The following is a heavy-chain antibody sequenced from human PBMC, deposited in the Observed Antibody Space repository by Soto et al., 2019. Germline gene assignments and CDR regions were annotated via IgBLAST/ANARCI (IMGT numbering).Heavy chain of an antibody. CDR2: ISYDDST. CDR3: AKRSSSSTFDY. CDR1: GFTFSSYA. Sequence: PGGSLRLSCAASGFTFSSYAMHWVRQAPGKGLEWVALISYDDSTYYADSVKGRFTISRDNSKNTLYLQMNSLRAEDTAVYYCAKRSSSSTFDYWGQGTLVTVSS. D-gene: IGHD6-6*01. V-gene: IGHV3-30-3*02. J-gene: IGHJ4*02.